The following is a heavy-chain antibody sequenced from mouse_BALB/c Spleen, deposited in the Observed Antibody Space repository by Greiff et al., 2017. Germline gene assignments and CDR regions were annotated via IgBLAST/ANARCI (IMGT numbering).Heavy chain of an antibody. CDR3: TRRDYGSRH. Sequence: EVKLVESGGGLVQPGGSMKLSCVASGFTFSNYWMNWVRQSPEKGLEWVAEIRLKSNNYATHYAESVKGRFTISRDDSKSSVYLQMNNLRAEDTGIYYCTRRDYGSRHWGQGTTLTVSS. D-gene: IGHD1-1*01. CDR2: IRLKSNNYAT. CDR1: GFTFSNYW. V-gene: IGHV6-6*02. J-gene: IGHJ2*01.